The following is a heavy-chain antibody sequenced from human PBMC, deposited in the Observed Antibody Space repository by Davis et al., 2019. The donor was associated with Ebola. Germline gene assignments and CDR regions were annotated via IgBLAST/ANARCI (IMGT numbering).Heavy chain of an antibody. D-gene: IGHD5-24*01. CDR1: GGSFSGYY. CDR2: INHIGST. J-gene: IGHJ3*02. CDR3: ARGRRWLQFGDAFDI. V-gene: IGHV4-34*01. Sequence: PSETLSLTCAVYGGSFSGYYWSWIRQPPGKGLDWIGEINHIGSTNYNPSLKSRVTISVDTSKNQFSLKLSSVTAADTAVYYCARGRRWLQFGDAFDIWGQGTMVTVSS.